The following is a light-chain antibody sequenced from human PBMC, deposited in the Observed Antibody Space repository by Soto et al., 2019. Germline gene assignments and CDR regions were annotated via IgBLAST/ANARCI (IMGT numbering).Light chain of an antibody. J-gene: IGKJ4*01. CDR3: QQYYTWPIT. CDR2: GAS. Sequence: EIVMTQSPATLSVAPGERVTLSCRASQGVSRKLAWYQHKSGQAPRILISGASTGATGIPARFSGSGSGTEFTLTISSLQSEDCAIYYCQQYYTWPITFGGGTKVEIK. V-gene: IGKV3-15*01. CDR1: QGVSRK.